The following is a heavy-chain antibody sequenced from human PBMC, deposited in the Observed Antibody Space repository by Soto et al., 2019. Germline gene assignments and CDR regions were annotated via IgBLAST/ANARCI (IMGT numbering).Heavy chain of an antibody. D-gene: IGHD6-6*01. CDR1: GFTFSSYG. CDR3: AKGIPARRDAFDI. Sequence: QVQLVESGGGVVQPGRSLSLSCAASGFTFSSYGMHWVRQAPGKGLEWVAVISYDGSNKYYADSVKGRFTISRDNSKNTLYLQMNSLRAEDTAVYYCAKGIPARRDAFDIWSQGTMVTVSS. CDR2: ISYDGSNK. V-gene: IGHV3-30*18. J-gene: IGHJ3*02.